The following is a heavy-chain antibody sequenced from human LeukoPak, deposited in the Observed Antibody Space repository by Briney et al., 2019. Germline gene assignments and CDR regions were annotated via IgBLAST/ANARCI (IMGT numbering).Heavy chain of an antibody. V-gene: IGHV3-21*01. CDR3: ARGGSGNYYTLLLL. J-gene: IGHJ4*02. Sequence: GGSLRLSCAASGFTFSSYSMNWVRQAPGKGLEWVSSISSSSSYIYYADSVKGRFTISRDNAKNSLYLQMNSLRAEDTAVYYCARGGSGNYYTLLLLWGQGTLVTVSS. CDR2: ISSSSSYI. CDR1: GFTFSSYS. D-gene: IGHD3-10*01.